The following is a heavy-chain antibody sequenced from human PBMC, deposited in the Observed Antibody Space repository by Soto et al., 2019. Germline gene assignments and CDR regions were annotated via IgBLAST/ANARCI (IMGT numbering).Heavy chain of an antibody. CDR3: AKDTASGWYRVYYVY. CDR2: ISSSSGRI. J-gene: IGHJ4*01. Sequence: PGGTLSLSCAASGFTFSSYSMNWVRQAPGKELEWVSSISSSSGRIYYADSVKGRFTISRDNSKNTLYLQMNSLRAEDTAVYYCAKDTASGWYRVYYVYWGYGTLVTVTS. V-gene: IGHV3-23*01. CDR1: GFTFSSYS. D-gene: IGHD6-19*01.